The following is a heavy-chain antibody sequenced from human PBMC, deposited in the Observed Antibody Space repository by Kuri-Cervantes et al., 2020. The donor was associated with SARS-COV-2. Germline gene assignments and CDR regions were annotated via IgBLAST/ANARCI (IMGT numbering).Heavy chain of an antibody. J-gene: IGHJ6*02. CDR1: GFTFSNAW. CDR2: IKSKTDGGTT. D-gene: IGHD5-12*01. CDR3: ARAGVKDIVATITSYYYYYGMDV. V-gene: IGHV3-15*01. Sequence: GESLKISCAASGFTFSNAWMSWVRQAPGKGLEWVGRIKSKTDGGTTDYAAPVKGRFTISRDDSKNTLYLQMNSLKTEDTAVYYCARAGVKDIVATITSYYYYYGMDVWGQGTTVTVSS.